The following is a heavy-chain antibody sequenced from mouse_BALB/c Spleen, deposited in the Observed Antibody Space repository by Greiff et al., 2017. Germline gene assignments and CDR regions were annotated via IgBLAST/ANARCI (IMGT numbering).Heavy chain of an antibody. CDR1: GYAFSSYW. CDR3: ARSGGYGYPFDY. Sequence: VQLQQSGAELVRPGSSVKISCKASGYAFSSYWMNWVKQRPGQGLEWIGQIYPGDGDTNYNGKFKGKATLTADKSSSTAYMQLSSLTSEDSAVYFCARSGGYGYPFDYWGQGTTLTVSS. CDR2: IYPGDGDT. V-gene: IGHV1-80*01. J-gene: IGHJ2*01. D-gene: IGHD1-2*01.